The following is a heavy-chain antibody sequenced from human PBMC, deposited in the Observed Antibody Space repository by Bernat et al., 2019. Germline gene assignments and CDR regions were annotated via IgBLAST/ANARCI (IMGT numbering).Heavy chain of an antibody. CDR2: IHYSGST. J-gene: IGHJ2*01. CDR1: GGSISSTTYY. CDR3: ARLGSSTAWYNFDL. V-gene: IGHV4-39*01. Sequence: QLQLQESGPGLVKPSETLSLTCTVSGGSISSTTYYWGWIRQPPGKGLEWIGNIHYSGSTYYNPSLRSRVTISVDTSQNQFSLRLSSVTAADTAVFYCARLGSSTAWYNFDLWGRGTLVTVSS. D-gene: IGHD6-19*01.